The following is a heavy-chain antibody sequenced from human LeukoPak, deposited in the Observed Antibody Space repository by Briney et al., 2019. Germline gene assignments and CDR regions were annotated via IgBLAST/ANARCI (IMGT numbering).Heavy chain of an antibody. V-gene: IGHV4-59*01. CDR1: GGSISSYY. CDR3: AREGYDSNIYYKADY. Sequence: SETLSLTCTVSGGSISSYYWTWIRQPPGKGLEWIGYISYSGGTNYNPSLKSRITISLDTSKNQFSLKLSSVTAADTAVYYCAREGYDSNIYYKADYWGQGTLVTVSS. J-gene: IGHJ4*02. CDR2: ISYSGGT. D-gene: IGHD3-22*01.